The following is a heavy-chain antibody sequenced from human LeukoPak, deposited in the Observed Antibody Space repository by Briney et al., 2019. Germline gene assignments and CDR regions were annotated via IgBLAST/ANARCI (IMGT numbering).Heavy chain of an antibody. CDR1: GFTFDDYG. J-gene: IGHJ6*04. V-gene: IGHV3-48*03. D-gene: IGHD3-10*02. Sequence: PEGSLRLSCAASGFTFDDYGMSWVRQAPGKGLEWVSYISSSGSTIYYADSAKGRFTISRDNAKNSLYLQMNSLRAEDTAVYYCAELGITMIGGVWGKGTTVTISS. CDR3: AELGITMIGGV. CDR2: ISSSGSTI.